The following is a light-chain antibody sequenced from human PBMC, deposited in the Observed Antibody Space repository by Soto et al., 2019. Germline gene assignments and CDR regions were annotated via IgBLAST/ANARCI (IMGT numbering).Light chain of an antibody. V-gene: IGKV3-20*01. CDR2: ASS. CDR3: QHYINSPWT. J-gene: IGKJ1*01. Sequence: EIVLTQSPGTLSLSPGERATLSCRASQSLSRELLAWYQQKPGQAPRLLIYASSRRATDIPDRFSGSGSGTEFTLTISRLEPEDFAVYYCQHYINSPWTFGQGTKVEIK. CDR1: QSLSREL.